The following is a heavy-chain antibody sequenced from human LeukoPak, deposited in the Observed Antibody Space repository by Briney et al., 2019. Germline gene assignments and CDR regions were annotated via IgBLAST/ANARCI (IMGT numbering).Heavy chain of an antibody. CDR1: GGSFSGYY. CDR3: ARDLRYDSSGWAFDY. V-gene: IGHV4-34*01. CDR2: INHSGST. D-gene: IGHD3-22*01. J-gene: IGHJ4*02. Sequence: KPSETLSLTCAVYGGSFSGYYWSWIRQPPGKGLEWIGEINHSGSTNYNPSLKSRVTISVDTSKNQFSLKLSSVTAADTAVYYCARDLRYDSSGWAFDYWGRGTQVTVSS.